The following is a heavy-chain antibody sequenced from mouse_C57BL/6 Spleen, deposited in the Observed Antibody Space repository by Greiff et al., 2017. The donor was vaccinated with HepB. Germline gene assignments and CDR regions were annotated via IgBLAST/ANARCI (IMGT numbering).Heavy chain of an antibody. CDR1: GYSITSGYY. CDR2: ISYDGSN. Sequence: EVQLQESGPGLVKPSQSLSLTCSVTGYSITSGYYWNWIRQFPGNKLEWMGYISYDGSNNYNPSLKNRISITRDTSKNQFFLTLNSVTTEDTATYYCARDRYYDYDGGFAYWGQGTLVTVSA. J-gene: IGHJ3*01. D-gene: IGHD2-4*01. CDR3: ARDRYYDYDGGFAY. V-gene: IGHV3-6*01.